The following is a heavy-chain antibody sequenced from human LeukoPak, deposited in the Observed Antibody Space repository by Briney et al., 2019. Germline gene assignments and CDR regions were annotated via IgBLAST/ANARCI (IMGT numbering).Heavy chain of an antibody. Sequence: SETLSLTCIVSGGSFRTSSYYWGWLPQTPGKGLVWIGSIHYSGSTYYNASLKSRVTISVESTPFSLNLMSVTPADTATYYCARDDAASYYSWFGTWGQGILVTVSS. CDR3: ARDDAASYYSWFGT. D-gene: IGHD1-26*01. CDR1: GGSFRTSSYY. J-gene: IGHJ5*02. CDR2: IHYSGST. V-gene: IGHV4-39*07.